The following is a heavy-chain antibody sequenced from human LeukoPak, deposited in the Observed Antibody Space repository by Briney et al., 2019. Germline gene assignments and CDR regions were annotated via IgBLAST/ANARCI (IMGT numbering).Heavy chain of an antibody. CDR2: ISSSSSYI. V-gene: IGHV3-21*01. CDR1: GFTFSSYS. CDR3: ARDARYCSGGSCYSGARYYFDY. Sequence: PGGSLRLSCSASGFTFSSYSMNWVRQAPGKGLEWVSSISSSSSYIYYADSVKGRFTISRDNAKNSLYLQMNSLRAEDTAVYYCARDARYCSGGSCYSGARYYFDYWGQGTLVTVSS. D-gene: IGHD2-15*01. J-gene: IGHJ4*02.